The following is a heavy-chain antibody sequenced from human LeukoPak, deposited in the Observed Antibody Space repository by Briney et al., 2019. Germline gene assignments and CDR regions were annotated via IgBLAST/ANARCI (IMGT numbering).Heavy chain of an antibody. CDR2: INSDGSNT. CDR1: GFTVRSYW. CDR3: ARAGIAAAGTLGY. J-gene: IGHJ4*02. Sequence: GGSLRLSCAASGFTVRSYWMHWVRQVPGKGPVWVSHINSDGSNTGYADSVKGRFTISRDTAKNTLYLQMDSLRAEDTAVYYCARAGIAAAGTLGYWGQGTLVTVSS. V-gene: IGHV3-74*01. D-gene: IGHD6-13*01.